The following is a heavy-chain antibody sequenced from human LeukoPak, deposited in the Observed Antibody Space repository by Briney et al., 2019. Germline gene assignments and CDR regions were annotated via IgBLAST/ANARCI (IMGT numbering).Heavy chain of an antibody. D-gene: IGHD6-13*01. CDR2: IIPIFGTA. J-gene: IGHJ6*04. CDR3: ASEQLARVMDV. V-gene: IGHV1-69*06. CDR1: GGTFSSYA. Sequence: ASVKVSCKASGGTFSSYAISWVRQAPGQGLEWMGGIIPIFGTANYAQKFQGRVTITADKSTSTAYMELSSLRSEDTAVYYCASEQLARVMDVWGKGTTVTVSS.